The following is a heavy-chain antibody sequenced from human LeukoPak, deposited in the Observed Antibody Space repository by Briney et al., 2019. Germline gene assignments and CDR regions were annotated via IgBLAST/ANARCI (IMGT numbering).Heavy chain of an antibody. D-gene: IGHD5-18*01. CDR2: IIPIFGTA. CDR3: AREDTAMVTFY. V-gene: IGHV1-69*01. CDR1: GGTFSSYA. Sequence: ASVKVSCTASGGTFSSYAISWVRQAPGQGLEWMGGIIPIFGTANYAQKFQGRVTITADESTSTAYMELSSLRSEDTAVYYCAREDTAMVTFYWGQGTLVTVSS. J-gene: IGHJ4*02.